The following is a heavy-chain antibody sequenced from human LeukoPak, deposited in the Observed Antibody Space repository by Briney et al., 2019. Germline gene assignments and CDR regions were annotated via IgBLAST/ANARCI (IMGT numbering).Heavy chain of an antibody. D-gene: IGHD5-12*01. J-gene: IGHJ1*01. Sequence: SETLSLTCTVSGGSMNTYFWSWIRQPPGKGLEWIGHIHYSGSTTYNPSLKSRVTISVDTSKNQFSLKLSSVTAADTAVYYCARGDVDKYFQHWGHGTLVTVSS. CDR3: ARGDVDKYFQH. CDR1: GGSMNTYF. V-gene: IGHV4-59*01. CDR2: IHYSGST.